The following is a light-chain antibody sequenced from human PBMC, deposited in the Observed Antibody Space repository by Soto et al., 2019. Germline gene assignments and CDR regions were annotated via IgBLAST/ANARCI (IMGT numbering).Light chain of an antibody. J-gene: IGKJ1*01. Sequence: DIQMTQSPSSLSASVGDRVTMTCRASQNINNYLNWYQQKPGKPPKLLIYAAVSLQSGIPSRFSAYGSGKDLTLTISSLQPEDVATYYCQQKYSRNQWKCGQGT. CDR2: AAV. V-gene: IGKV1-39*01. CDR1: QNINNY. CDR3: QQKYSRNQWK.